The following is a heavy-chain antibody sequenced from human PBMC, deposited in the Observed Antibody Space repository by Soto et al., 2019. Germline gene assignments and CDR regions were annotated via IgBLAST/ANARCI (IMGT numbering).Heavy chain of an antibody. CDR1: GFSVSGNH. J-gene: IGHJ6*02. D-gene: IGHD2-15*01. CDR2: VYSEGMT. V-gene: IGHV3-53*01. Sequence: GGSLRLSCAASGFSVSGNHMSWVRQAPGKGLEWVSVVYSEGMTFYADSVKGRFTISRDTSKNTLYLQLNSLRVDDTSVYYCATRMSDYYYGMDVWGQGTTVTVSS. CDR3: ATRMSDYYYGMDV.